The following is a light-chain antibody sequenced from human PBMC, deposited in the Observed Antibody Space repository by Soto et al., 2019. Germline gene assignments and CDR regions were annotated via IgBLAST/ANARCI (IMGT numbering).Light chain of an antibody. J-gene: IGKJ5*01. Sequence: DGVITQSPLSLPVTLGQPASISCRSNQSLVHSDGIAYFSWFQQRPGRSPRRLIYKVSNRDSGDPARFSGSGSGTDFALKISRVEAEDVGVYYCMQGTHWPITLGQGTRLEIK. CDR2: KVS. CDR3: MQGTHWPIT. CDR1: QSLVHSDGIAY. V-gene: IGKV2-30*02.